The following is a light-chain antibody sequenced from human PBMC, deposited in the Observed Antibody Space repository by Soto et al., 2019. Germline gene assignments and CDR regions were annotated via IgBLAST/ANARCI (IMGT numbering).Light chain of an antibody. CDR3: QQYHDWLRIT. J-gene: IGKJ4*01. V-gene: IGKV3-15*01. Sequence: EVMMTQSPSTLSVSPGEKATLSCRASQSVSSNLAWYQQKPDQAPRLLISGASTRATGIAARFSGSGSGTEFTPTISRLEPEDFAVSYCQQYHDWLRITFGGGTMV. CDR1: QSVSSN. CDR2: GAS.